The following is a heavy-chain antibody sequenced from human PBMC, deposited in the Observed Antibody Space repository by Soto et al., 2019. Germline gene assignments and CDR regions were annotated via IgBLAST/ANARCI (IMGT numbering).Heavy chain of an antibody. CDR3: ARIPSSSRLLGRELLLYGMDV. J-gene: IGHJ6*02. CDR2: INPNSRVT. Sequence: ASVKVSCKASGYTFTGYYMHWVRQAPGQGLEWMGWINPNSRVTNYAQKFQGRVTMTRDMSISTAYMELSRLRSDDTAVYYCARIPSSSRLLGRELLLYGMDVWGQGTTVTVSS. V-gene: IGHV1-2*02. D-gene: IGHD6-6*01. CDR1: GYTFTGYY.